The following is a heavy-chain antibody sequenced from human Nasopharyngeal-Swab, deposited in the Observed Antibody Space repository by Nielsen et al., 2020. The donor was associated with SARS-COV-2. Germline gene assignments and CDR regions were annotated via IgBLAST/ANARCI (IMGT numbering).Heavy chain of an antibody. Sequence: GESLKISCTVSGFTFTDYWMHWLRQSPGKGPVWLSRIDNDGSSTTYADSVRGRFTISGDNARNTLFLQLHSLRAEDTAVYYCARESYSWSWYGPDYWGQGTQVTVSS. D-gene: IGHD1-26*01. V-gene: IGHV3-74*03. J-gene: IGHJ4*02. CDR3: ARESYSWSWYGPDY. CDR2: IDNDGSST. CDR1: GFTFTDYW.